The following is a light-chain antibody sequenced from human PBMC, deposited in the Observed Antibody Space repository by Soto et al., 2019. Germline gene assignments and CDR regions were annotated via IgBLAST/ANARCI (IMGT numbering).Light chain of an antibody. CDR1: QSFGVL. V-gene: IGKV3-20*01. CDR2: DAY. Sequence: EIVLTQSPDTLSLSPGERATLSCRASQSFGVLLAWYQQKPGQAPRLLIYDAYNNATGIPPRFSGSGAGTDFTLTISRLEPEDFAVYYCQQYGSSPGWTFGQGTKVDIK. CDR3: QQYGSSPGWT. J-gene: IGKJ1*01.